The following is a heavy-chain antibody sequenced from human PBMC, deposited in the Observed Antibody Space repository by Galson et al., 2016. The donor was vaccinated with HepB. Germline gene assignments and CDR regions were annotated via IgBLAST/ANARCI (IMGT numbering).Heavy chain of an antibody. V-gene: IGHV3-7*01. J-gene: IGHJ3*01. CDR1: GFILSSYW. Sequence: SLRLSCAASGFILSSYWMSWVRQAPGKGLEWVANIKHDGSEKYYVDSVKGRFTVSRDNAKNSLFLQMNSLRAEDTAVYYCARENIVVGDAFALWGQGTMVIVSS. CDR2: IKHDGSEK. CDR3: ARENIVVGDAFAL. D-gene: IGHD2-15*01.